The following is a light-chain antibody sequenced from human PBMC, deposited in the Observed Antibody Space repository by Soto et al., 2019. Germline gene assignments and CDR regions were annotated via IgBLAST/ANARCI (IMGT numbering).Light chain of an antibody. Sequence: DIQMTQSPSTLSGSVGDRVTITCRASQTISSWLAWYKQKPGKAPKLLIYKAYTLKSGVPSRFSGSGSGTEFTLTISSLQPDDFATYYCQHYNSYSTFGQGTKVHIK. CDR1: QTISSW. V-gene: IGKV1-5*03. CDR3: QHYNSYST. J-gene: IGKJ1*01. CDR2: KAY.